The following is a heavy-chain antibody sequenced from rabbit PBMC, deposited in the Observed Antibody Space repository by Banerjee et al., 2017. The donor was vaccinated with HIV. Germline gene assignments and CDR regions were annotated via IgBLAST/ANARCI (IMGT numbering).Heavy chain of an antibody. CDR1: GFSFSNSYW. CDR3: ARGLVAGVLDL. V-gene: IGHV1S45*01. CDR2: LYPIYGAT. J-gene: IGHJ4*01. Sequence: QEQLEESGGDLVKPEGSLTLTCTASGFSFSNSYWMHWVRQAPGKGLEWIAFLYPIYGATDYASWVNGRFTVSLDNAQNTVFLQMTSLTAADTATYFCARGLVAGVLDLWGQGTLVTVS. D-gene: IGHD3-3*01.